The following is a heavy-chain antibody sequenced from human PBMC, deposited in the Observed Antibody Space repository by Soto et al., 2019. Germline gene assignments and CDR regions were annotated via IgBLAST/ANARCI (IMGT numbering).Heavy chain of an antibody. V-gene: IGHV1-18*01. CDR1: GYTFTSYG. J-gene: IGHJ6*02. CDR2: ISAYNGNT. CDR3: ARERFTWGFYYYYGMDV. D-gene: IGHD7-27*01. Sequence: QVQLVQSGAEVKKPGASVKVSCKASGYTFTSYGISWGRQAPGQGLEWMGWISAYNGNTNYAQKLQGRVTMTTDTSTSTAYMELRSLRSDDTAVYYCARERFTWGFYYYYGMDVWGQGTTVTVSS.